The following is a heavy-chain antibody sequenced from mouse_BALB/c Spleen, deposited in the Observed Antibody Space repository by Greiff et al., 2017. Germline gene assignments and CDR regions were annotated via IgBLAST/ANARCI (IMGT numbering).Heavy chain of an antibody. D-gene: IGHD2-3*01. CDR2: INPYNDGT. V-gene: IGHV1-14*01. CDR1: GYTFTSYV. J-gene: IGHJ3*01. Sequence: VQLQQSGPELEKPGASVKISCKASGYTFTSYVMHWVKQKPGQGLEWIGYINPYNDGTKYNEKFKGKATLTSDKSSSTAYMELSSLTSEDSAVYYCARGDDGYLFAYWGQGTLVTVSA. CDR3: ARGDDGYLFAY.